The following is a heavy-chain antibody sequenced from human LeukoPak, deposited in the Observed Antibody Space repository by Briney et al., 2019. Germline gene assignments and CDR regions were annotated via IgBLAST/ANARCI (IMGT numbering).Heavy chain of an antibody. CDR2: ITSSSRDI. D-gene: IGHD3-10*01. Sequence: KAGGSLRLSCAASGFTFSSYNMNWVRQAPGKGLEWVSSITSSSRDIYYADSVKGRFTISRDNAKNSLYLQMNSLRAEDTAIYFCYLYNYGSGSFDYWGQGTLVTVSS. CDR1: GFTFSSYN. CDR3: YLYNYGSGSFDY. V-gene: IGHV3-21*01. J-gene: IGHJ4*02.